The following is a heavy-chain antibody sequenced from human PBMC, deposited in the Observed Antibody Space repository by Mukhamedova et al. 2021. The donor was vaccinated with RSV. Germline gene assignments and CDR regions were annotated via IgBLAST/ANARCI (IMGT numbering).Heavy chain of an antibody. V-gene: IGHV3-30-3*02. Sequence: SSGINAEYMGGRFTISRDNSKNTLYLQMDSLRPGDTAVYYCANRGSSGWDVGDYWGQGTLVTVSS. J-gene: IGHJ4*02. D-gene: IGHD6-19*01. CDR2: SSG. CDR3: ANRGSSGWDVGDY.